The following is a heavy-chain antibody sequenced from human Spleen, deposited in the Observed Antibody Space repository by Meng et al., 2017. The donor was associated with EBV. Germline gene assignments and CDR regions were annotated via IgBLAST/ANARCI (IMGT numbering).Heavy chain of an antibody. J-gene: IGHJ5*02. Sequence: QVWWELAGAWVQRLGALVKVSWEAFGYGFTDYSIPWVRQAAGQGLEKMGRINPATGETDYAQNFQGRVNMTRDASISTTDMDFDKMTSDDTAMYYCARDGGAHWLDPWGQGTLVTVSS. D-gene: IGHD3-10*01. CDR1: GYGFTDYS. CDR3: ARDGGAHWLDP. CDR2: INPATGET. V-gene: IGHV1-2*06.